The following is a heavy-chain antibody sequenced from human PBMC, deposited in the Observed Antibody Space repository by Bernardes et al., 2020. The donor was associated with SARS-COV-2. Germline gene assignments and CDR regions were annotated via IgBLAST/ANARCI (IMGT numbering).Heavy chain of an antibody. V-gene: IGHV3-11*01. CDR1: EVTFSDYY. J-gene: IGHJ6*02. D-gene: IGHD3-22*01. CDR3: ARGHDSSGYYPNRGGYYYGMDV. CDR2: ISSSGSTI. Sequence: GGSLRLSCAASEVTFSDYYMSWTRQAPGKGLEWVSFISSSGSTIYYADSVKGRFTISRDNAKNSLYLEMNSLTAEDTAVYYCARGHDSSGYYPNRGGYYYGMDVWGQGTTVTVSS.